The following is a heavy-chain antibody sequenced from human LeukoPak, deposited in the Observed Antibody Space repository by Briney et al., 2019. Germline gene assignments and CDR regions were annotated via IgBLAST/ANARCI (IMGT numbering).Heavy chain of an antibody. CDR3: SRDPNGDYVGAFDFQR. Sequence: GGSLRLSCAASGFTFSNYGMHWVRQAPGKGLEWVTFIRYDGSNKYYADSVRGRFTISRDNSKNTLYLQMNSLRAEDTAIYYRSRDPNGDYVGAFDFQRWGQGTLVTVSS. CDR1: GFTFSNYG. V-gene: IGHV3-30*02. CDR2: IRYDGSNK. D-gene: IGHD4-17*01. J-gene: IGHJ1*01.